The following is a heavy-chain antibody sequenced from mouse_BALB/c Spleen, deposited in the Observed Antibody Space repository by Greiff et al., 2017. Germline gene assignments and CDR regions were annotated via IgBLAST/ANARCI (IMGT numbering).Heavy chain of an antibody. D-gene: IGHD1-1*01. CDR1: GFTFSSYA. J-gene: IGHJ1*01. Sequence: EVQLQESGGGLVKPGGSLKLSCAASGFTFSSYAMSWVRQSPEKRLEWVAEISSGGSYTYYPDTVTGRFTISRDNAKNTLYLEMSSLRSEDTAMYYCARDYGSSYEGWYFDVWGAGTTVTVSS. CDR3: ARDYGSSYEGWYFDV. CDR2: ISSGGSYT. V-gene: IGHV5-9-4*01.